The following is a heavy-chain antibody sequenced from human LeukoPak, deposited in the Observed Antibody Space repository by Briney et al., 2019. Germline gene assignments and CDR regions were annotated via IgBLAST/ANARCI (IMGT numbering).Heavy chain of an antibody. D-gene: IGHD2-2*01. CDR1: GGSISSGGYS. CDR3: ARVMVPAASLAFDI. Sequence: SETLSLTCAVSGGSISSGGYSWSWIRQPPGKGLEWIGYIYHSGSTYYNPSLKSRVTISVDRSKNQFSLKLSSVTAADTAVYYCARVMVPAASLAFDIWGQGTMVTVSS. J-gene: IGHJ3*02. V-gene: IGHV4-30-2*01. CDR2: IYHSGST.